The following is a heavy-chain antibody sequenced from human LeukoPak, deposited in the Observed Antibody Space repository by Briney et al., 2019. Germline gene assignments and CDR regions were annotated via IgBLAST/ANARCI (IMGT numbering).Heavy chain of an antibody. J-gene: IGHJ4*02. CDR1: GGSISSSTYY. V-gene: IGHV4-39*01. D-gene: IGHD6-13*01. CDR2: IYYSGST. CDR3: ARRRPSSWPGEFDY. Sequence: PSETLSLTCTVSGGSISSSTYYWGWIRQPPGKGLEWIGTIYYSGSTYYNPSLKSRVTISVDTSKNQFSLKLSSVTAADTAVYYCARRRPSSWPGEFDYWGQGTLVTVSS.